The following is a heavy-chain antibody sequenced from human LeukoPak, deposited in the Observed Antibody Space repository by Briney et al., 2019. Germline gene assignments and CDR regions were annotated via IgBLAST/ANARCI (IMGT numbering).Heavy chain of an antibody. CDR2: IIPIFGTA. J-gene: IGHJ4*02. CDR1: EGTFSSYA. D-gene: IGHD5-12*01. Sequence: SVKVSCKASEGTFSSYAISWVRQAPGQGLEWMGGIIPIFGTANYAQKFQGRVTISTDASTSTAYVELSSLRSEDTAVYYCARGRGGYDRAFDYWGQGTLVTVSS. V-gene: IGHV1-69*05. CDR3: ARGRGGYDRAFDY.